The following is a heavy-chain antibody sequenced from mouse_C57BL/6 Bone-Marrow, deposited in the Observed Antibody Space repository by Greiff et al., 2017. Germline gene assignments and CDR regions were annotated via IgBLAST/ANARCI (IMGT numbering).Heavy chain of an antibody. D-gene: IGHD4-1*01. CDR1: GYTFTNYW. Sequence: VKLVESGAELVRPGTSVKMSCKASGYTFTNYWIGWAKQRPGHGLEWIGDIYPGGGYTNYNEKFKGKATLTADKSSSTAYMQFSSLTSEDSAIYYCARRTDGDWYFDVWGTGTTVTVSS. CDR3: ARRTDGDWYFDV. CDR2: IYPGGGYT. V-gene: IGHV1-63*01. J-gene: IGHJ1*03.